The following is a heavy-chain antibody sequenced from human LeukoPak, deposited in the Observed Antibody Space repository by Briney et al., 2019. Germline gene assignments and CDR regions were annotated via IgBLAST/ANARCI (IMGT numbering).Heavy chain of an antibody. D-gene: IGHD3-22*01. CDR3: ARIQYDSSGYYDY. V-gene: IGHV4-39*01. Sequence: SETLSLTCTVSGGSISSSSYYWGWIRQPPGKGLEWIGSIYYSGSTYYNPSLKSRVTISVDTSKNQFSLKLSSVTAADTAVYYCARIQYDSSGYYDYWGQGTLVTVPS. CDR1: GGSISSSSYY. CDR2: IYYSGST. J-gene: IGHJ4*02.